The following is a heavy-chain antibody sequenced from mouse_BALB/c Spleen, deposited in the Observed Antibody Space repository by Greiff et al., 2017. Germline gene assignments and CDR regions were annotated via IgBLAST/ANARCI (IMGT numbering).Heavy chain of an antibody. Sequence: EVQLQQSGPELVKPGASVKISCKASGYTFTDYNMHWVKQSHGKSLEWIGYIYPYNGGTGYNQKFKSKATLTVDNSSSTAYMELRSLTSEDSAVYYGARREVRRAMDYWGQGTSVTVSS. CDR2: IYPYNGGT. J-gene: IGHJ4*01. CDR1: GYTFTDYN. CDR3: ARREVRRAMDY. V-gene: IGHV1S29*02. D-gene: IGHD2-14*01.